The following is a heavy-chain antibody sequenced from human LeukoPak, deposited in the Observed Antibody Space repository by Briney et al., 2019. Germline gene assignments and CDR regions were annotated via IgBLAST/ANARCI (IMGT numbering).Heavy chain of an antibody. CDR1: GFTFSSYG. V-gene: IGHV3-30*02. D-gene: IGHD3-3*01. CDR3: ARADFWSGYYESDY. CDR2: IRYDGSKK. J-gene: IGHJ4*02. Sequence: GGSLRLSCAASGFTFSSYGMHWVRQAPGKGLEWVSFIRYDGSKKYFADSVKGRFTISRDNARNSLYLQMNSLRAEDTAVYYCARADFWSGYYESDYWGQGTLVTVSS.